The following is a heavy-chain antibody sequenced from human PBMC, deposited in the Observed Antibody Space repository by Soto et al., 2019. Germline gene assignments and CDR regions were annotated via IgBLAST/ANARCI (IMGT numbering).Heavy chain of an antibody. CDR2: INPNSGGT. CDR3: ARAKRWLQGTIDY. D-gene: IGHD5-12*01. CDR1: GYTFTGYY. V-gene: IGHV1-2*04. Sequence: GASVKVSCKAPGYTFTGYYMHWVRQAPGQGLEWMGWINPNSGGTNYAQKFQGWVTMTRDTSISTAYMELSRLRSDDTAVYYCARAKRWLQGTIDYWGQGTLVTVSS. J-gene: IGHJ4*02.